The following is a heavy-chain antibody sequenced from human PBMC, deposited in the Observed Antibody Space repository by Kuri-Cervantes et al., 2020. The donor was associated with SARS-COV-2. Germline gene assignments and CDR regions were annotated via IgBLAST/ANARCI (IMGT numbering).Heavy chain of an antibody. CDR1: GFTFSSYG. CDR2: ISYDGSNK. CDR3: ARANVRAILSYYYYYGMDV. D-gene: IGHD3-16*02. J-gene: IGHJ6*02. V-gene: IGHV3-30*03. Sequence: GESLKISCAASGFTFSSYGMHWVRQAPGKGLEWVAVISYDGSNKYYADSVKGRFTISRDNSKNTLYLQMNSLRAEDTAVYYCARANVRAILSYYYYYGMDVWGQGTTVTVSS.